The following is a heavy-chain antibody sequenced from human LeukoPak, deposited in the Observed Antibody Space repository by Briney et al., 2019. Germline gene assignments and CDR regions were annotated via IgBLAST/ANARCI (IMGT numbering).Heavy chain of an antibody. V-gene: IGHV3-48*01. Sequence: GGSLRLSCEASGFSFSAYSMSRVRQAPGKGLEWISYIRSSSTTIYYADSVKGRFTISRDNAENSMYLQMNSLRVEDTAVYFCARDSRSHCGTDACYGPYFDYWGQGTLVAVSS. J-gene: IGHJ4*02. CDR2: IRSSSTTI. D-gene: IGHD2-2*01. CDR3: ARDSRSHCGTDACYGPYFDY. CDR1: GFSFSAYS.